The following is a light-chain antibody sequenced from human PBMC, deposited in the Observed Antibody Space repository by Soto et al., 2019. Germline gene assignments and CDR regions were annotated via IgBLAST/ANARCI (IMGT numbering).Light chain of an antibody. CDR2: NVS. CDR1: SSDVGGYNY. Sequence: QSALTQPASVSGSPGQSITISCTGTSSDVGGYNYVSWYQQHPGKAPKLIIYNVSDRPSGVSNRFSGSKSGNTASLTISGLQAEDEADYSCSSYTGSGTLYVFGTGTKLTVL. CDR3: SSYTGSGTLYV. V-gene: IGLV2-14*03. J-gene: IGLJ1*01.